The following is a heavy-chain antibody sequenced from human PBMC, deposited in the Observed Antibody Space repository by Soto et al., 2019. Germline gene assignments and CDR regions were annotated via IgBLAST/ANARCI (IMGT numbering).Heavy chain of an antibody. Sequence: PGESLKTSCKGSGYSITSYWIGWVRQMPGKGLEWMGIIYPGDSDTRYSPSFQGQVTISADKSISTAYLQWSSLKASDTAMYYCAGGGVRGVITRTRDYYGMDVWGQGTTVTVSS. V-gene: IGHV5-51*01. D-gene: IGHD3-10*01. CDR3: AGGGVRGVITRTRDYYGMDV. J-gene: IGHJ6*02. CDR2: IYPGDSDT. CDR1: GYSITSYW.